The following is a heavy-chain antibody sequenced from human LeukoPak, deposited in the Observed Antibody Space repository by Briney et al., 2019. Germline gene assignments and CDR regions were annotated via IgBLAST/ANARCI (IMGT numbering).Heavy chain of an antibody. V-gene: IGHV4-38-2*02. CDR3: ARSWGYDFWTGNLLDY. CDR1: GYSISSGYY. Sequence: PSETLSLTCTVSGYSISSGYYWGWIRQSPGKGLEWIGSIYNSGSTYYNTSLKSRVTISVDMSKNQFSLRVTSVTAADTAVYYCARSWGYDFWTGNLLDYWGQGTLVSVSS. D-gene: IGHD3-3*01. J-gene: IGHJ4*02. CDR2: IYNSGST.